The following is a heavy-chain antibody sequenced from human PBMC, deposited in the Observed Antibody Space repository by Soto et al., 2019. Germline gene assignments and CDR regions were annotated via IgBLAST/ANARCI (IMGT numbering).Heavy chain of an antibody. CDR3: ARQRMTTVAKWFDP. D-gene: IGHD4-17*01. J-gene: IGHJ5*02. CDR2: IYYGGST. Sequence: PSETLSLTCTVSGGSISSNDDYWGWIRQPPGKGLEYIGSIYYGGSTYYNPSLRSRVTISVDTSKNQFSLKLSSVTAADTAVYYCARQRMTTVAKWFDPWGQGSQVTVSS. CDR1: GGSISSNDDY. V-gene: IGHV4-39*01.